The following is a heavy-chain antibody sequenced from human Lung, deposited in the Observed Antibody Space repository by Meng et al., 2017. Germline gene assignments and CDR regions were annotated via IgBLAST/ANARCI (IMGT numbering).Heavy chain of an antibody. CDR3: ARDEDISAAGKLFGDY. Sequence: ASVKVSCKASGYTFPDYSLHWVRRAPGQGLEWMGRINPKSGDTHYAQRFQGRVTMTGDTSISTAYMELSGLRSDDTAMYYCARDEDISAAGKLFGDYWGQGTLVTVSS. D-gene: IGHD6-13*01. V-gene: IGHV1-2*06. CDR1: GYTFPDYS. J-gene: IGHJ4*02. CDR2: INPKSGDT.